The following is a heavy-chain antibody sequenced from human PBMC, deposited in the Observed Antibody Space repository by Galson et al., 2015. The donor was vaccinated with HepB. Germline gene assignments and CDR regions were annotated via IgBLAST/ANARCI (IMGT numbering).Heavy chain of an antibody. V-gene: IGHV4-4*07. D-gene: IGHD3-22*01. J-gene: IGHJ4*02. Sequence: SETLSLTCAVSGDSISSSYWSWIRQPAGKGLEWIGRIYGSGGTNYNPSLKSRVTLSVDTSKNQFSLKLSSVTAADTAVYYCARTLYYDASGHVRQLYFDRWGQGVLVTVSS. CDR1: GDSISSSY. CDR2: IYGSGGT. CDR3: ARTLYYDASGHVRQLYFDR.